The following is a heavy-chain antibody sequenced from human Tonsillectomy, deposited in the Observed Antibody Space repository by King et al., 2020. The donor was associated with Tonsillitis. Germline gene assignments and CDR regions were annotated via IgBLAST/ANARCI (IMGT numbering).Heavy chain of an antibody. CDR2: IWYDGSNK. D-gene: IGHD6-19*01. CDR1: GFTFSSYG. CDR3: ARDQYRSGWYSYYFDY. J-gene: IGHJ4*02. V-gene: IGHV3-33*08. Sequence: VQLVESGGGVVQPGRSLRLSCAASGFTFSSYGMHWVRQAPGKGLEWVAVIWYDGSNKYYADSVKGRFTMSRDNSKTTLYLQMNSLRAEDTAVYYCARDQYRSGWYSYYFDYWGQGTLVTVSS.